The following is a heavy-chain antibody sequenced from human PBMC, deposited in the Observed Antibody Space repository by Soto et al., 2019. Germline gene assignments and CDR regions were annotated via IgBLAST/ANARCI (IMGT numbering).Heavy chain of an antibody. J-gene: IGHJ6*02. CDR2: INHSGST. Sequence: SETLSLTCAVYGGSFSGYYWSWIRQPPGKGLEWIGEINHSGSTNYNPSLKSRVTISVDTSKNQFSLKLSSVTAADTAVYYCARGSFRYCSSTSCYTYYYYGMDVWGQGTTVT. V-gene: IGHV4-34*01. D-gene: IGHD2-2*02. CDR1: GGSFSGYY. CDR3: ARGSFRYCSSTSCYTYYYYGMDV.